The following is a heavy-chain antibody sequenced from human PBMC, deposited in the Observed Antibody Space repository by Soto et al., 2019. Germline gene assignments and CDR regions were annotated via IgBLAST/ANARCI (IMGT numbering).Heavy chain of an antibody. D-gene: IGHD1-26*01. CDR3: ARDKMGFIVGATTDAFDI. V-gene: IGHV3-30-3*01. CDR1: GFTFSTYA. Sequence: GGSLRLSCAASGFTFSTYAMHWVRQAPGKGLEWVAVISYDGSNKYYADSVKGRFTISRDNSKNTLYLQMNSLRAEDTAVYYCARDKMGFIVGATTDAFDIWGQGTMVTVSS. J-gene: IGHJ3*02. CDR2: ISYDGSNK.